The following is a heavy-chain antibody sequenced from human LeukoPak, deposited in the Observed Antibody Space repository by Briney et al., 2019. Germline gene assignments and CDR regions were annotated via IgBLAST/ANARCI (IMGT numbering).Heavy chain of an antibody. J-gene: IGHJ4*02. Sequence: GSLRLSCAASGFTFSSTWMSWIRQPPGKGLEWIGEINHSGSTNYNPSLKSRVTISVDTSKNQFSLKLSSVTAADTAVYYCARRGYSYKVDYWGQGTLVTVSS. CDR3: ARRGYSYKVDY. V-gene: IGHV4-34*01. CDR1: GFTFSSTW. CDR2: INHSGST. D-gene: IGHD5-18*01.